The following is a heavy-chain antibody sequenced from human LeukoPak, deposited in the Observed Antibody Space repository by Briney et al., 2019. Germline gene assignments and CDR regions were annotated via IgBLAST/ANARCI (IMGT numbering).Heavy chain of an antibody. J-gene: IGHJ5*02. CDR2: INANSGGT. D-gene: IGHD3-22*01. CDR1: GYTFTGYY. CDR3: ARSPYYYDSSGYYWFDP. Sequence: ASVKVSCKASGYTFTGYYMHWVRQAPGQGLGWMGWINANSGGTSYAQKFQGRVTMTRDTSISTAYMELRRLRSDDTAVYYCARSPYYYDSSGYYWFDPWGQGTLVTVSS. V-gene: IGHV1-2*02.